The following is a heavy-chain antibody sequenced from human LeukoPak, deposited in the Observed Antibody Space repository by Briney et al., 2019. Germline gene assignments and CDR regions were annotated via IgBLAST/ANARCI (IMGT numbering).Heavy chain of an antibody. V-gene: IGHV3-30*02. J-gene: IGHJ4*02. CDR1: GFTFSSYG. D-gene: IGHD3-22*01. CDR2: IRYDGSNK. Sequence: GGSLRLSCAASGFTFSSYGMHWVRQAPGKGLEWVAFIRYDGSNKYYADSVKGRFTISRDNSKNTLYLQMNSLRAEDTAVYYCAKGNTYYYDSSGQWGQGTLVTVSS. CDR3: AKGNTYYYDSSGQ.